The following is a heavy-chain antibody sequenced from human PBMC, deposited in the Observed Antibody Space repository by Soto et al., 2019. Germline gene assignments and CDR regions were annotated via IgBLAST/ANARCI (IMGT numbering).Heavy chain of an antibody. CDR2: ISSSSSYI. J-gene: IGHJ5*02. D-gene: IGHD1-1*01. CDR3: ARDSNWNDENWFDP. Sequence: GGSLRLSCAASGFTFSSYSMNWVRQAPGKGLEWVSSISSSSSYIYYADSVKGRFTITRDNDKNSLYLQMNSMRAEDTAVYYCARDSNWNDENWFDPWGQGTLVTVSS. V-gene: IGHV3-21*01. CDR1: GFTFSSYS.